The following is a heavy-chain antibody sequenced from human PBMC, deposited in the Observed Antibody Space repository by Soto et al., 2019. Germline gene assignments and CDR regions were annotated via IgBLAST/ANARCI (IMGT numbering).Heavy chain of an antibody. V-gene: IGHV3-23*01. CDR2: ISGSGENT. CDR3: AKVARGGECCINDFDS. J-gene: IGHJ4*02. Sequence: GVLRLSCSASGFTFSKYAMRCIRQAPGRGLEWVSAISGSGENTFYTDSVKGRFTISRDNSKNTLWLHMISLRAEDTALYYCAKVARGGECCINDFDSWGQGTLVTVSS. D-gene: IGHD2-21*01. CDR1: GFTFSKYA.